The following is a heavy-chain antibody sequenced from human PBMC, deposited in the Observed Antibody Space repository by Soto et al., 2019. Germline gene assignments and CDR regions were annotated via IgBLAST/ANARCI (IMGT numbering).Heavy chain of an antibody. Sequence: GGSLRLSCAASGFTFSSYSMNWVRQAPGKGLEWVSSISSSSSYIYYADSVKGRFTISRDNAKNSLYLQMNSLRAEDTAVYYCARGKRIAAGATDYWAQGTLVTVSS. CDR3: ARGKRIAAGATDY. D-gene: IGHD6-13*01. CDR1: GFTFSSYS. CDR2: ISSSSSYI. J-gene: IGHJ4*02. V-gene: IGHV3-21*01.